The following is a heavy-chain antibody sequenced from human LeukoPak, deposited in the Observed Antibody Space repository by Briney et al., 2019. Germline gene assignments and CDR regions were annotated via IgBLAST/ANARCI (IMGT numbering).Heavy chain of an antibody. CDR2: ISSNGGST. D-gene: IGHD3-9*01. V-gene: IGHV3-64*01. CDR1: GFTFSSYA. Sequence: GGSLRLSCAASGFTFSSYAMHWVRQAPGKGLEYVSAISSNGGSTYYANSVKGRFTISRDNSKNTLYLQMGSLRAEDMAVYYCARADRLVTFRSPFDYWGQGTLVTVSS. J-gene: IGHJ4*02. CDR3: ARADRLVTFRSPFDY.